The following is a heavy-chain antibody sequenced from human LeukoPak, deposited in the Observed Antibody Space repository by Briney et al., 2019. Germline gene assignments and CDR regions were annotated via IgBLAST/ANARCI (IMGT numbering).Heavy chain of an antibody. CDR2: ISGSGSGT. V-gene: IGHV3-23*01. CDR3: AKDPFSSDWYGSFDY. J-gene: IGHJ4*02. Sequence: GGSLRLSCAASGFIFSRYSMSWVRQAPGEGLEWVSAISGSGSGTYYAGSVKGRFTISRDNSKDTLDLQMNSLRAEDTAVYYCAKDPFSSDWYGSFDYWGQGTLVTVSS. CDR1: GFIFSRYS. D-gene: IGHD6-13*01.